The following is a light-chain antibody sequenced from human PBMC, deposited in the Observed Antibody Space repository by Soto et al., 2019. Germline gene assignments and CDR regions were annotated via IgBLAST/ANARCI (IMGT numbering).Light chain of an antibody. J-gene: IGKJ2*01. CDR3: QQYGDSPPNT. CDR2: AAS. Sequence: EIVLTQSPGTLSLSPGESATLSCRASQSVNSRFLAWYQHKPGQAPRLLIYAASTRAIGIPDRFSGSASGTDFTLTISRLEPEDFAVYYCQQYGDSPPNTFGQGNKLEIK. CDR1: QSVNSRF. V-gene: IGKV3-20*01.